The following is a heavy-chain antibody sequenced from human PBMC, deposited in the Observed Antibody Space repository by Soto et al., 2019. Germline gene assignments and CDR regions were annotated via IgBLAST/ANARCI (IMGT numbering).Heavy chain of an antibody. D-gene: IGHD2-15*01. CDR3: AIGYCSGRSCYVRYVHH. CDR2: IYYSGST. V-gene: IGHV4-59*01. J-gene: IGHJ1*01. Sequence: PSESLSLTCTVSGGSISSYYWSWIRQPPGKGLEWIGYIYYSGSTNYNPSLKSRVTISVDTSKNQFSLKLSSVTAADTAVYYCAIGYCSGRSCYVRYVHHWGKASLVT. CDR1: GGSISSYY.